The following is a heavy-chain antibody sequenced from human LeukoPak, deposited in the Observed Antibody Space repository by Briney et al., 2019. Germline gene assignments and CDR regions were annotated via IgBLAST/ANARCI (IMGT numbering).Heavy chain of an antibody. CDR1: GYTFTGYY. CDR3: TRDNLGGWFDP. J-gene: IGHJ5*02. CDR2: INPNSGGT. Sequence: ASVKVSCKASGYTFTGYYIHWVRQAPGQGLEGMGWINPNSGGTNYAQKFQGRVTMTRDTSISTAYMELRRLRSDDTAVYYCTRDNLGGWFDPWGQGTLVTVSS. D-gene: IGHD1-20*01. V-gene: IGHV1-2*02.